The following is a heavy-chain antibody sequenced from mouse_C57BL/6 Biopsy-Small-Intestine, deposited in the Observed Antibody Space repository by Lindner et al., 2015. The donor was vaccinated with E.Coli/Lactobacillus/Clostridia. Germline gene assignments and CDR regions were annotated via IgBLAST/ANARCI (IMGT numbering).Heavy chain of an antibody. CDR2: IYPRSGNT. CDR3: ARDYGSPSAMDY. Sequence: VQLQESGAELARPGASVKLSCKASGYTFTSYGISWVKQRTGQGLEWIGEIYPRSGNTYYNEKFKGKATLTADKSSSTAYMELRSLTSEDSAVYFCARDYGSPSAMDYWGQGTSVTVSS. D-gene: IGHD1-1*01. CDR1: GYTFTSYG. J-gene: IGHJ4*01. V-gene: IGHV1-81*01.